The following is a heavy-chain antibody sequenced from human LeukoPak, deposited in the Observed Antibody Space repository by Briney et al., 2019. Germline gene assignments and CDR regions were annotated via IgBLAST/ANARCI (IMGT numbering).Heavy chain of an antibody. V-gene: IGHV5-51*01. CDR2: IYSGGSDT. CDR3: ARHSLGYCSGGNCYPDY. D-gene: IGHD2-15*01. Sequence: GESLKISCKGSGYTFTNYWIGWVRQMPGKGLEWMGIIYSGGSDTRYSPSFQGQGTISVDKSLSTAYLQWTSLKASDTAIYYCARHSLGYCSGGNCYPDYWGQGTLVTVSS. J-gene: IGHJ4*02. CDR1: GYTFTNYW.